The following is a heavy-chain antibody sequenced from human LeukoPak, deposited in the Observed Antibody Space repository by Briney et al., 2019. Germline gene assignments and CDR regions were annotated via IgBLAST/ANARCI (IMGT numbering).Heavy chain of an antibody. Sequence: GASVKVSCKASGGTFSSYAISWVRQAPGQGLEWMGRIIPILGIANYAQKFQGRVTITADKSTSTAYMELSSLRSEDTAVYYCAREIRRQQQLVPDDYWGQGTLVTVSS. CDR2: IIPILGIA. CDR1: GGTFSSYA. V-gene: IGHV1-69*04. CDR3: AREIRRQQQLVPDDY. D-gene: IGHD6-13*01. J-gene: IGHJ4*02.